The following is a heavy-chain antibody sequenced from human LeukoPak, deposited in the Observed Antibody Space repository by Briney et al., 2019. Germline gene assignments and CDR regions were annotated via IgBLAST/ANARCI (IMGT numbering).Heavy chain of an antibody. Sequence: PSETLSLTCTVSGGSISSNTYHWRWIRQPPGKGLEWIGYMYYTGTTSYNPSLKTRVTISLDTSKNQFPLKLHSVTAADTAVYYCARFRGSGWYYFDSWGQGTLVTVSS. CDR2: MYYTGTT. CDR3: ARFRGSGWYYFDS. J-gene: IGHJ4*02. D-gene: IGHD6-19*01. CDR1: GGSISSNTYH. V-gene: IGHV4-61*01.